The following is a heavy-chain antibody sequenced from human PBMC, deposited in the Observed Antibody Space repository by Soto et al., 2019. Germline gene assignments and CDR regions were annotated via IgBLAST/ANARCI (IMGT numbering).Heavy chain of an antibody. CDR1: GFTFSSYA. V-gene: IGHV3-23*01. CDR2: IGVSSDA. J-gene: IGHJ4*02. Sequence: EVQLLESGGGLVQPGASLRLSCAASGFTFSSYAMSWARQAPGKGLEWVSSIGVSSDAYYADSVKGRFTISRDNSRNNLYLQMNSLRAEDTALYYCAKNYFFDSWGQGTLVTVSS. CDR3: AKNYFFDS.